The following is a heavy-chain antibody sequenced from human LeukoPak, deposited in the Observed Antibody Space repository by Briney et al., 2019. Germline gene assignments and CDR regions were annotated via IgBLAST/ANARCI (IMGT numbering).Heavy chain of an antibody. CDR1: GFTFSSYW. D-gene: IGHD6-19*01. Sequence: GGSLRLSCAASGFTFSSYWMHWVRQAPGKGLVWVSRINSDGSSTSYAGSVKGRFTISRDNAKNTLYLQMNSLRAEDTAVYYCARGVQVQWLPRTNWFDPWGQGTLVTVSS. V-gene: IGHV3-74*01. CDR2: INSDGSST. J-gene: IGHJ5*02. CDR3: ARGVQVQWLPRTNWFDP.